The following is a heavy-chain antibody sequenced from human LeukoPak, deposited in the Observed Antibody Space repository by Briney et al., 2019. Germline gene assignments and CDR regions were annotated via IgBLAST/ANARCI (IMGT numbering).Heavy chain of an antibody. CDR1: GGSISSSSYY. J-gene: IGHJ4*02. Sequence: SETLSLTCTVSGGSISSSSYYWGWIRQPPGKGLEWIGSIYYSGSTYYNPSLKSRVTISVDTSKNQFSLKLSSVTAADTAVYYCARGTYYDFWSGYYPPLDYWGQGTLVTVSS. D-gene: IGHD3-3*01. CDR2: IYYSGST. V-gene: IGHV4-39*07. CDR3: ARGTYYDFWSGYYPPLDY.